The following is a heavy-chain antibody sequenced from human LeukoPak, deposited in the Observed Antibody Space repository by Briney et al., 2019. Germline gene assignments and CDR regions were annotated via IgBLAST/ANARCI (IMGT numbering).Heavy chain of an antibody. CDR1: GSSFSSCA. J-gene: IGHJ1*01. CDR3: ARDLSCSSTSCSPNFQH. Sequence: SVKVSCKASGSSFSSCAISWVRQAPGQGLEWMGRIIPILGIANYAQKFQGRVTITADKSTSTAYMELSSLRSEDTAVYYCARDLSCSSTSCSPNFQHWGQGTLVTVSS. D-gene: IGHD2-2*01. V-gene: IGHV1-69*04. CDR2: IIPILGIA.